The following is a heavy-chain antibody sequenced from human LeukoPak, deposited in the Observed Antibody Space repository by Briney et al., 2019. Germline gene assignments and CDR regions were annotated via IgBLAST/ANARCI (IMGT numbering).Heavy chain of an antibody. CDR1: GFTFSSYW. CDR2: INSDASNT. Sequence: PGGSLRLSCAASGFTFSSYWMHWVRHAPGKGLVWVSRINSDASNTNYADSVKGRFTISRDNAKNTLYLQMNSLRTEDTAVYYCASVTVLGKRNAFDNWGQGIMVAVSS. CDR3: ASVTVLGKRNAFDN. J-gene: IGHJ3*02. V-gene: IGHV3-74*01. D-gene: IGHD7-27*01.